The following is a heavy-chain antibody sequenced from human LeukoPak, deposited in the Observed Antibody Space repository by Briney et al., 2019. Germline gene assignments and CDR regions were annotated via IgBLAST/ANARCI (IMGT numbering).Heavy chain of an antibody. Sequence: PSETLSLTCTVSGGSISSYYWSWIRQPPGKGLEWIGYIYYSGSTNYNPSLKSRVTISVDTSKNQFSLKLSSVTAADTAVYYCAGEKIAAANPPIYYYYYMDVWGKGTTVTVSS. CDR2: IYYSGST. CDR3: AGEKIAAANPPIYYYYYMDV. D-gene: IGHD6-13*01. CDR1: GGSISSYY. J-gene: IGHJ6*03. V-gene: IGHV4-59*01.